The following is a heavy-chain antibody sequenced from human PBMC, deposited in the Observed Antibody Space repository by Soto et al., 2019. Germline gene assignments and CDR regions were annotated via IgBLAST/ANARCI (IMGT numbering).Heavy chain of an antibody. CDR3: ARDRRFLEWLDY. Sequence: ESGGGVVQPGRSLTLSCVASGFTFPSYGIHWVRQAPGKGLEWVAVIWYDGSNKYYGDSVKGRFSISRDNPKNTVYRQMNSLRAEDTAVYYCARDRRFLEWLDYWGQGTLVSVSS. CDR1: GFTFPSYG. D-gene: IGHD3-3*01. V-gene: IGHV3-33*01. J-gene: IGHJ4*02. CDR2: IWYDGSNK.